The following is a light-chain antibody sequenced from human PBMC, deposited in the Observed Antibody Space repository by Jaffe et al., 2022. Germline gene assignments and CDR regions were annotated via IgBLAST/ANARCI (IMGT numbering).Light chain of an antibody. CDR1: STDIGIYDY. Sequence: QSALTQPASVSGSPGQSITISCTGTSTDIGIYDYVSWYQQYPGKAPKLMIYDVNNRPSGVSYRFSGSKSGNTASLTISGLQAEDEANYYCSSYTKTTTLWVFGGGTQLTVL. CDR3: SSYTKTTTLWV. CDR2: DVN. J-gene: IGLJ3*02. V-gene: IGLV2-14*03.